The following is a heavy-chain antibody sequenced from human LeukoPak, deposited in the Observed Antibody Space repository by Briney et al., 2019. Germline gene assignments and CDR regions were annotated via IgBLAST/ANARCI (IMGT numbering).Heavy chain of an antibody. D-gene: IGHD6-13*01. J-gene: IGHJ4*02. CDR2: TYYRSRWFN. Sequence: SQTLSLTCAISGDSVSSTRAAWNWIRQSPSRGLEWLGSTYYRSRWFNDYAVSVRSRITVDPDTSKNQFSLQLNSVTPEDTAVYYCARAPGTYSSSWLFDYWGQGTLVTVSS. CDR3: ARAPGTYSSSWLFDY. V-gene: IGHV6-1*01. CDR1: GDSVSSTRAA.